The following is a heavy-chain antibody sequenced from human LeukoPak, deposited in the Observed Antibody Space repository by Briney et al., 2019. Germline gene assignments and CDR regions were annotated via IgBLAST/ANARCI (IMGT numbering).Heavy chain of an antibody. CDR3: AREGDSSGNYYYYYGMDV. D-gene: IGHD6-19*01. CDR2: ISSSSSTI. CDR1: GFTFNSYA. V-gene: IGHV3-48*04. Sequence: GGSLRLSCAASGFTFNSYAMHWVRQAPGKGLEWVSYISSSSSTIYYADSVKGRFTISRDNAKNSLYLQMNSLRAEDTAVHYCAREGDSSGNYYYYYGMDVWGQGTTVTVSS. J-gene: IGHJ6*02.